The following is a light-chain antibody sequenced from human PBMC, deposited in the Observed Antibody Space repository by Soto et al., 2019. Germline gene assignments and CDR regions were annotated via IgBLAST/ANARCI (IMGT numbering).Light chain of an antibody. V-gene: IGLV2-23*01. CDR2: EAS. CDR1: NSDVGSHNF. CDR3: CSLTNGATWV. Sequence: QSALTQPASVSGSPGQSITISCTGTNSDVGSHNFVSWYQQYPGKAPKLLIYEASKRPSGLSNRFSGYKSGNTASLTISGLQAEDEADYYCCSLTNGATWVFGGGTQLTVL. J-gene: IGLJ3*02.